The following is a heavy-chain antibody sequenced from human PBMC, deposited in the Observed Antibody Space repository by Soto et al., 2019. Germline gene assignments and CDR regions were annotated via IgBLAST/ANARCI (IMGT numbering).Heavy chain of an antibody. CDR2: INHSGST. V-gene: IGHV4-34*01. CDR3: ARGPRKVVPAYYHSYGMDV. Sequence: SETLSLTCAVYGGSFSGYYWSWTRQPPGKGLEWIGEINHSGSTNYNPSLKSRVTISVDTSKNQFSLKLSSVTAADTAVYYCARGPRKVVPAYYHSYGMDVWGQGTTVTLSS. CDR1: GGSFSGYY. D-gene: IGHD2-2*01. J-gene: IGHJ6*02.